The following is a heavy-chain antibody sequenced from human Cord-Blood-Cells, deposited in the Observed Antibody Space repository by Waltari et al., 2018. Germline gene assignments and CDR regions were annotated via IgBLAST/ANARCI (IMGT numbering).Heavy chain of an antibody. D-gene: IGHD5-12*01. CDR2: IKQDGSEK. V-gene: IGHV3-7*01. J-gene: IGHJ4*02. CDR1: GFTFSSDW. CDR3: AREAVATIDY. Sequence: EVQLVESGGGLVQPGGSLRLSCAASGFTFSSDWMSWVRQAPGKGLEWVANIKQDGSEKYYVDSVKGRFTISRDNAKNSLYLQMNSLRAEDTAVYYCAREAVATIDYWGQGTLVTVSS.